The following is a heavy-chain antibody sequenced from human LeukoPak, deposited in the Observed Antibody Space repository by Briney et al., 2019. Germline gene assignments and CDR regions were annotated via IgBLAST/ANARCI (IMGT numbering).Heavy chain of an antibody. CDR3: AKAATYYYDSSGYSEVVY. CDR2: ISGSGGST. D-gene: IGHD3-22*01. CDR1: GFTLSSYA. Sequence: GASLRLSCAASGFTLSSYAMSWVRQAPGKGLEWVSAISGSGGSTYYADSVKGRFTISRDNSKNTLYLQMNSLRAEDTAVYYCAKAATYYYDSSGYSEVVYWGQGTLVTVSS. V-gene: IGHV3-23*01. J-gene: IGHJ4*02.